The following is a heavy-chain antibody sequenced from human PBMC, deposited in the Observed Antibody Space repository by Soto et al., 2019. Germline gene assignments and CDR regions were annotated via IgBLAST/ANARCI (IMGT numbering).Heavy chain of an antibody. CDR1: GGSISSGGYY. CDR2: IYYSGST. CDR3: ARDYYDYVWGSYPGDY. D-gene: IGHD3-16*02. Sequence: PAETLSLTCTVSGGSISSGGYYWIWIRHHPGKGLEWIGYIYYSGSTYYNPSLKSRVTISVDTSKNQFSLKLSSVTAADTAVYYCARDYYDYVWGSYPGDYWGQGTLVTVSS. V-gene: IGHV4-31*03. J-gene: IGHJ4*02.